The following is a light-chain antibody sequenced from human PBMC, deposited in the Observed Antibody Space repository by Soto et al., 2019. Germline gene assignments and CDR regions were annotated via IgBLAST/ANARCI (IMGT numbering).Light chain of an antibody. V-gene: IGKV3-11*01. CDR3: QQRSNWPPMYT. Sequence: EIVLTQSPATLSLSPGERATLSCRARQSVSSYLAWFQQKPGQAPRPLSYDASNWATGIPARFSGSGSGTDFTLTISSLEPEDFAVYYCQQRSNWPPMYTFGQGTKLEIK. J-gene: IGKJ2*01. CDR1: QSVSSY. CDR2: DAS.